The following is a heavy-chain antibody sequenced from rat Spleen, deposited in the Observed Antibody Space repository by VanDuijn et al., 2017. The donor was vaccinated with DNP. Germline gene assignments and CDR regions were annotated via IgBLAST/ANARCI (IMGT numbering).Heavy chain of an antibody. CDR3: TSNPHIRTAAPFDY. Sequence: EVQLVESGGGLVQPGRSMKLSCVASGFTFRSYWMYWIRQAPGKGLEWVAYISTAGGSTYYRDSVKGRFSLSRDNAKSTLYLQVTSLRSEDTATYYCTSNPHIRTAAPFDYWGQGVMVTVSS. V-gene: IGHV5-27*01. J-gene: IGHJ2*01. CDR1: GFTFRSYW. CDR2: ISTAGGST. D-gene: IGHD3-8*01.